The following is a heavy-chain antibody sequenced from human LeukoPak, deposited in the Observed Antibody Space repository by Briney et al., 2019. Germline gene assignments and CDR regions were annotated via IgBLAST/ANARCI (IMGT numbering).Heavy chain of an antibody. D-gene: IGHD5-24*01. CDR1: GFTFSNAW. CDR2: IKSNTDGGTT. CDR3: TGPDHEMSVDY. J-gene: IGHJ4*02. V-gene: IGHV3-15*01. Sequence: GGSLRLSCAASGFTFSNAWMSWVRQAPGKGLEWVGRIKSNTDGGTTEFAAHVKGRFTLSRDDSKDTLYLQMNSLKTEDTAVYYCTGPDHEMSVDYWGQGTLVTVSS.